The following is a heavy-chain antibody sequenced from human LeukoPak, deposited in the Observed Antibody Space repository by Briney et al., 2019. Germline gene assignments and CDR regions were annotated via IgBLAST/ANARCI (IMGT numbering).Heavy chain of an antibody. CDR3: ARGPDPGKVGAAIYYYFGMDV. CDR1: GGSISSGGYY. D-gene: IGHD1-26*01. CDR2: IYHSGST. V-gene: IGHV4-30-2*01. Sequence: PSETLFLTCTVSGGSISSGGYYWSWIRQPPGKGLEWIGYIYHSGSTNYNPSLKSRVTISIDTSKNQFSLKLSSVTAADTAVYYCARGPDPGKVGAAIYYYFGMDVWGQGTTVTVSS. J-gene: IGHJ6*02.